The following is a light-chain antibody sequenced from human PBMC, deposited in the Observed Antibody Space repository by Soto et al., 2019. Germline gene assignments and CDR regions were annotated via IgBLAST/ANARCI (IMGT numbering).Light chain of an antibody. CDR2: EGS. J-gene: IGLJ1*01. Sequence: QSVLTQPASVSGSPGQSITISCTGTSSDVGSYNLVSWYQQYPGKAPKLMIYEGSKRPSGVSNRFSGSKSGNTASLTISGLQAGVEADYYGCAQAGSSSSFYVFGTGTKVTAL. CDR1: SSDVGSYNL. V-gene: IGLV2-23*01. CDR3: CAQAGSSSSFYV.